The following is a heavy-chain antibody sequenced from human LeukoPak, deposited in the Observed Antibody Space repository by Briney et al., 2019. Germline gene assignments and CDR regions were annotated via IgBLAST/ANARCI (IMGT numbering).Heavy chain of an antibody. D-gene: IGHD6-13*01. V-gene: IGHV4-61*01. J-gene: IGHJ4*02. CDR2: IYYSGST. CDR3: AREVEAAAGHDY. Sequence: SETLSLTCTVSGGSISSSSYYWSWIRQPPGKGLEWIGYIYYSGSTNYNPSLKSRVTISVDTSKNQFSLKLSSVTAADTAVYYCAREVEAAAGHDYWGQGTLVTVSS. CDR1: GGSISSSSYY.